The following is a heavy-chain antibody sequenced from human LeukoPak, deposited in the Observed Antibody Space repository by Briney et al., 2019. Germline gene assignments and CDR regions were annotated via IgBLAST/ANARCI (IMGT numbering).Heavy chain of an antibody. CDR3: AKHYGSGTYYNYFTY. CDR1: GFSFSSYA. Sequence: GGSLRLSCAASGFSFSSYALSWVRQAPGRGLAWVSAISDSGGRTYYADFVKGRFTISRDNSESTLFLQMSSLRAEDTATYYCAKHYGSGTYYNYFTYCGQGTLVSVSS. D-gene: IGHD3-10*01. V-gene: IGHV3-23*01. J-gene: IGHJ4*02. CDR2: ISDSGGRT.